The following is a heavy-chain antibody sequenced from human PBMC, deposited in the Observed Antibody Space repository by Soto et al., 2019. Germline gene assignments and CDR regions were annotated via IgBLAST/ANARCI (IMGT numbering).Heavy chain of an antibody. J-gene: IGHJ4*02. CDR3: ASRDPGTSVDY. D-gene: IGHD1-7*01. Sequence: SETLSLTCAVSGGSISSSIWWSWVRQPPGKGLEWIGEIYRTGSTNYNPSLKSRVTISLDKSENQFSLKVTSLTAADTAVYYCASRDPGTSVDYWGQGTLVTVSS. V-gene: IGHV4-4*02. CDR2: IYRTGST. CDR1: GGSISSSIW.